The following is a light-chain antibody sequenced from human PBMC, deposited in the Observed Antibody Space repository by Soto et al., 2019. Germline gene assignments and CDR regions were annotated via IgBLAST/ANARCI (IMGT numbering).Light chain of an antibody. CDR2: GAS. CDR3: QQFSSYPLT. Sequence: EIMMTQSPVTLSVSPGERATLSCRASQSVNTNLAWYQQKPGQAPRLLIYGASTRATGIPDRFSGGGSGTDFTLAISRLEPEDSAVYYCQQFSSYPLTFGGGTKVDIK. CDR1: QSVNTN. V-gene: IGKV3-20*01. J-gene: IGKJ4*01.